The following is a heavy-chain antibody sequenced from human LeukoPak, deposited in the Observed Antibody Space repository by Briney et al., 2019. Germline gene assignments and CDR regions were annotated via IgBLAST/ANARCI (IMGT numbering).Heavy chain of an antibody. J-gene: IGHJ5*02. CDR2: IYYSGST. V-gene: IGHV4-39*01. CDR1: GGSISSSSYY. D-gene: IGHD3-3*01. CDR3: ARHTTGGITIFGVVQRWFDP. Sequence: PSETLSLTCTVSGGSISSSSYYWGWIRQPPGKGLEWIGSIYYSGSTYYNPSLKSRVTISVDTSKNQFSLKLSSVTVADTAVYYCARHTTGGITIFGVVQRWFDPWGQGTLVTVSS.